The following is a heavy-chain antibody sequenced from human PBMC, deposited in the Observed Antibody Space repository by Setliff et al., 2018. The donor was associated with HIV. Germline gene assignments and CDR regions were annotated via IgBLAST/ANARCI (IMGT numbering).Heavy chain of an antibody. V-gene: IGHV4-30-2*01. CDR2: ISQSGST. D-gene: IGHD2-15*01. CDR3: ARQAWHSGRNGYFVDY. CDR1: GGSIRSSGYS. Sequence: SETLSLTCAVSGGSIRSSGYSWSWIRQPPGKGLEWIGYISQSGSTYYNPSLKSRVTISVDTSKNRFSLRLTSVTAADTAVYYCARQAWHSGRNGYFVDYWGQGTLVTVSS. J-gene: IGHJ4*02.